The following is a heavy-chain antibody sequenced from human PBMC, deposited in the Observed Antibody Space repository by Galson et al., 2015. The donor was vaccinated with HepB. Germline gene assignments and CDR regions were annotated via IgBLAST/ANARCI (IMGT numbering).Heavy chain of an antibody. CDR3: ARDRRSGRGHYFDP. J-gene: IGHJ5*02. V-gene: IGHV1-69*06. CDR1: GGTFSSFA. Sequence: SVKVSCKASGGTFSSFAITWVRQVPGQGLEWMGGIIPMFDTPNYAQKFQGRVTITADKSTSTAYMELSSLRSEDTAMYYCARDRRSGRGHYFDPWGQGTLVTVSS. CDR2: IIPMFDTP. D-gene: IGHD1-1*01.